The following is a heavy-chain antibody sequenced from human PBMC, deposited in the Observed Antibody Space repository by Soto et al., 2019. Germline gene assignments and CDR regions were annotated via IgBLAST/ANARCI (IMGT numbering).Heavy chain of an antibody. CDR2: IGESGTPT. CDR1: GFTFSSCA. J-gene: IGHJ6*02. Sequence: EVQLLESGGGLVQPGGSLRLYCAASGFTFSSCAMKWVRQAPGKGLEWVSLIGESGTPTYYADSVKGRFTISRDNSGNTLFLEMYSLRAEDTAVYYCARYIPGVRYYGMDVWGQGTTVTVSS. CDR3: ARYIPGVRYYGMDV. D-gene: IGHD2-2*01. V-gene: IGHV3-23*01.